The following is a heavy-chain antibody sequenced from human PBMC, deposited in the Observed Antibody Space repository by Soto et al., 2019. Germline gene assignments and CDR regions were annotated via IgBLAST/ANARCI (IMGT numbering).Heavy chain of an antibody. CDR3: ARTLTDSSSTFDY. CDR2: ISSSSSYI. J-gene: IGHJ4*02. Sequence: GGSLRLSCAASGFTFSSYSMNWVRQAPGKGLEWVSSISSSSSYIYYADSVKGRFTISRDNAKNSLYLQMNSLRAEDTAVYYCARTLTDSSSTFDYWGPGTLVTVSS. V-gene: IGHV3-21*01. CDR1: GFTFSSYS. D-gene: IGHD6-6*01.